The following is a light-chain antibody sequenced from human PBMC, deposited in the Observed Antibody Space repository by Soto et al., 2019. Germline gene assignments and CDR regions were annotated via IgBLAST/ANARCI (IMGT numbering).Light chain of an antibody. Sequence: EVVMTQSPATLSMSPGERATLSCRASQSVSSNLARYQQKPGQAPRLLIYGANTRATGIPVRFSGSGSGTEFTLTISSLQSEDFAVYHCQQYKKWPLTFGQGTKVEIK. CDR3: QQYKKWPLT. J-gene: IGKJ1*01. V-gene: IGKV3-15*01. CDR1: QSVSSN. CDR2: GAN.